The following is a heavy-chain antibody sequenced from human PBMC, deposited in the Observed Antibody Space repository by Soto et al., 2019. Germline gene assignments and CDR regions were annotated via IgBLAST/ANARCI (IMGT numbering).Heavy chain of an antibody. J-gene: IGHJ4*02. CDR3: AREVEVHTPVFGF. CDR1: GGTFNNYA. V-gene: IGHV1-69*01. Sequence: QVQLVQSGAEVKRPGSSVKVSCKASGGTFNNYAINWVRQAPGQGLEWMGDISPMFGKANYAQKFQGRVKITADDCTATAYLELSSLRSEDTALCYCAREVEVHTPVFGFWGQGSLVTVSS. CDR2: ISPMFGKA. D-gene: IGHD2-2*01.